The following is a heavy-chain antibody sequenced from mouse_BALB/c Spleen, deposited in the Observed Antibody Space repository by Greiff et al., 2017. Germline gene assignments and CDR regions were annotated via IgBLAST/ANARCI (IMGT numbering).Heavy chain of an antibody. CDR3: ARYAYDYDEAFAY. V-gene: IGHV5-9*03. J-gene: IGHJ3*01. CDR1: GFTFSSYT. CDR2: ISSGGGNT. D-gene: IGHD2-4*01. Sequence: EVQGVESGGGLVKPGGSLKLSCAASGFTFSSYTMSWVRQTPEKRLEWVATISSGGGNTYYPDSVKGRFTISRDNAKNNLYLQMSSLRSEDTALYYCARYAYDYDEAFAYWGQGTLVTVSA.